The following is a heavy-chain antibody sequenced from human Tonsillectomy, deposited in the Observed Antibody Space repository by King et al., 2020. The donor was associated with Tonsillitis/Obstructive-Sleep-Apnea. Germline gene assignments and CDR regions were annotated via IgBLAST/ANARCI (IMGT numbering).Heavy chain of an antibody. Sequence: VQLVESGGGMVKPGGSMRLACAASGFTFSSYSMNWVRQAQGKGLEWVSSISSSSSYIYYADSVKGRLTISRDNAKNSLYLQMNSLRAEDTAVYYCARDQGYCSGGSCYPYYFDYWGQGTLVTVSS. J-gene: IGHJ4*02. D-gene: IGHD2-15*01. CDR3: ARDQGYCSGGSCYPYYFDY. CDR2: ISSSSSYI. V-gene: IGHV3-21*01. CDR1: GFTFSSYS.